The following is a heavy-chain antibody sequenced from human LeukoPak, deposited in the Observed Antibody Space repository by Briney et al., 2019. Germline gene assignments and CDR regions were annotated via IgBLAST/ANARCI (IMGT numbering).Heavy chain of an antibody. J-gene: IGHJ6*03. V-gene: IGHV3-21*01. CDR1: GFTFSSYS. CDR2: ISSSSSYI. Sequence: GGSLRLSCAASGFTFSSYSMNWVRQAPGKGLEWVSSISSSSSYIYYADSVKGRFTISRDNAKNSLYLQMNSLRAEDTAVYYCAMIAAAGNGDMDVWGKGTTVTVS. CDR3: AMIAAAGNGDMDV. D-gene: IGHD6-13*01.